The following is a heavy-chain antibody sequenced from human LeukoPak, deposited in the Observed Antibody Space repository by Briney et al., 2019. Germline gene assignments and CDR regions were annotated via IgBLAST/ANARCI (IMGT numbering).Heavy chain of an antibody. CDR2: INGSGGTT. CDR3: AREEGPYSSGWYAGGYFDY. V-gene: IGHV3-23*01. J-gene: IGHJ4*02. CDR1: GFTFSSYG. D-gene: IGHD6-19*01. Sequence: RGSLRLSCAASGFTFSSYGMSWVRQTPGKGLEWVSAINGSGGTTYYADSVKGRFTISRDNSKNTLYLQMNSLRAEDTAVYYCAREEGPYSSGWYAGGYFDYWGQGTLVTVSS.